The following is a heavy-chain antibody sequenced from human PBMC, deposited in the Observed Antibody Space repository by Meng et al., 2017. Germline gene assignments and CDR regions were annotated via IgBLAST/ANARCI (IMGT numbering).Heavy chain of an antibody. V-gene: IGHV1-3*01. CDR3: ATTLNYDFWSGFYY. CDR1: GYTFNNYA. J-gene: IGHJ4*02. Sequence: VQLVVSGAEVKEPFGGSVNISCKASGYTFNNYAMHWVRQAPGQRLEWMGWINAGNGDTKFSQKFQGRVSISRDTSASTAYMELRSLRFEDTAVYYCATTLNYDFWSGFYYWGQGTLVTVSS. CDR2: INAGNGDT. D-gene: IGHD3-3*01.